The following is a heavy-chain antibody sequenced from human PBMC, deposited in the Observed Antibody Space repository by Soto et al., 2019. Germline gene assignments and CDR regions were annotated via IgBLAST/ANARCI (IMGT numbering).Heavy chain of an antibody. Sequence: PSETLSLTCTVSGGSISSYYWSWIRQPAGKGLEWIGRIYTSGSTNYNPSLKSRVTMSVDTSKNQFSLKLSSVTAADTAVYYCARDSPYYYDSSGYHIFDYWGQGTLVTVSS. CDR2: IYTSGST. V-gene: IGHV4-4*07. CDR1: GGSISSYY. J-gene: IGHJ4*02. CDR3: ARDSPYYYDSSGYHIFDY. D-gene: IGHD3-22*01.